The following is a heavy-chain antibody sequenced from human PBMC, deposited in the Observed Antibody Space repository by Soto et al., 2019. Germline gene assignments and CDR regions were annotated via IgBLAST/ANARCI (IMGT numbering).Heavy chain of an antibody. CDR1: GFTFSSYE. J-gene: IGHJ4*02. CDR2: ISSSGSTI. Sequence: GGSLRLSCAASGFTFSSYEMNWVRQAPGKGLEWVSYISSSGSTIYYADSVKGRFTISRDNAKNSLYLQMNSLRVEDTAVYYCARAFGGSYDYWGQGTLVTVSS. CDR3: ARAFGGSYDY. V-gene: IGHV3-48*03. D-gene: IGHD1-26*01.